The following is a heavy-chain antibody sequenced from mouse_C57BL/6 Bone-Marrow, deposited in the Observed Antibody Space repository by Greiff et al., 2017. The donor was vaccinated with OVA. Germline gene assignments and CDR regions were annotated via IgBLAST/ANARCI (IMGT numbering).Heavy chain of an antibody. V-gene: IGHV1-55*01. CDR1: GYTFTSYW. J-gene: IGHJ1*03. CDR3: ARSPYGSSYVGWYFDV. D-gene: IGHD1-1*01. Sequence: QVQLQQPGAELVKPGASVKMSCKASGYTFTSYWITWVKQRPGQGLAWIGDIYPGSGSTNYNEKFQSKATLPVDTSASTAYMQLSSLTSEDSAVYYCARSPYGSSYVGWYFDVWGTGTTVTVSS. CDR2: IYPGSGST.